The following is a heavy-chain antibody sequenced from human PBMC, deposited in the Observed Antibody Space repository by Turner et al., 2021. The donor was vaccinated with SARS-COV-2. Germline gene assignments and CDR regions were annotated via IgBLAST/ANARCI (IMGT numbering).Heavy chain of an antibody. Sequence: QVPLVQSGAEVKKPGSWVKFSCKASGGTFSSYAISWVRQAPGQGLEWMGGIIPIFGTANDAQKFQGRDTMTADESTSTAYMELSSLRSEDTAVDYCARVAGDDYGVGFDYWGQGTLVTVSS. D-gene: IGHD4-17*01. CDR1: GGTFSSYA. CDR2: IIPIFGTA. J-gene: IGHJ4*02. V-gene: IGHV1-69*01. CDR3: ARVAGDDYGVGFDY.